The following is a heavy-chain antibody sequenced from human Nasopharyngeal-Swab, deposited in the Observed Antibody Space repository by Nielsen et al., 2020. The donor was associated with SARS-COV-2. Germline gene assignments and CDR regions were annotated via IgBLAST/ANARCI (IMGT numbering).Heavy chain of an antibody. D-gene: IGHD2-2*02. CDR1: GFTFSSYG. Sequence: GESLKISCAASGFTFSSYGMHWVRQAPGKGLEWVAVISYDGSNKYYADSVKGRFTISRDNSKNSLYLQMNSLRAEDTAVYYCAPLAVVVVPAAIRSLPYYMDVWGKGTTVTVSS. J-gene: IGHJ6*03. CDR2: ISYDGSNK. V-gene: IGHV3-30*03. CDR3: APLAVVVVPAAIRSLPYYMDV.